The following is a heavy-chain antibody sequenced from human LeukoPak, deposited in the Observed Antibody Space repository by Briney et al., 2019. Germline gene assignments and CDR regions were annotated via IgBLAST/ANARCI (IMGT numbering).Heavy chain of an antibody. CDR2: ISVNNGGT. Sequence: ASVTVSCKASGYTFTNYSLAWVRQAPGQSLERMGWISVNNGGTNYAQSFQDRVTLTRDTSTNTAYLELRSLRSDDTAIIYCATATQPRGYFLHWGQGTLVTVSS. D-gene: IGHD2-2*01. CDR1: GYTFTNYS. V-gene: IGHV1-18*01. J-gene: IGHJ1*01. CDR3: ATATQPRGYFLH.